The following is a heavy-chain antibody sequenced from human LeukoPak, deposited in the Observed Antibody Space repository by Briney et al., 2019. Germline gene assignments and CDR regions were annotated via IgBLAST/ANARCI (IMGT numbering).Heavy chain of an antibody. CDR2: IYTSGST. J-gene: IGHJ4*02. Sequence: PSETLSLTCTVSGGSLSSGSYYWSWVRQPAGKGLEWLGRIYTSGSTNYNPSLKSRVTISVDTSKNQFSLKLSSVTAADTAVYYCARSGVEGYGDYDFDYWGQGTLVTVSS. D-gene: IGHD4-17*01. CDR1: GGSLSSGSYY. CDR3: ARSGVEGYGDYDFDY. V-gene: IGHV4-61*02.